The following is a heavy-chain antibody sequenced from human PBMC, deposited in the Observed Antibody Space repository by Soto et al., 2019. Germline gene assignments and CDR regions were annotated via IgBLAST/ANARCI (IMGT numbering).Heavy chain of an antibody. Sequence: GGSLRLSCAASGFTFSSYAMSWVRQAPGKGLEWVSAISGSGGSTYYADSVKGRFTISRDNSKNTLYLQMNSLRAEDTAVYYCAIPGYYYDSSGYYPYYFDYWGQGTLVTVSS. J-gene: IGHJ4*02. CDR1: GFTFSSYA. CDR3: AIPGYYYDSSGYYPYYFDY. V-gene: IGHV3-23*01. CDR2: ISGSGGST. D-gene: IGHD3-22*01.